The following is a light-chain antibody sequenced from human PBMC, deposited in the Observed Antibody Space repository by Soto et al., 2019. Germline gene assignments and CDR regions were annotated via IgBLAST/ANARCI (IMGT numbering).Light chain of an antibody. CDR2: GAS. Sequence: EIVLTQSPGTPSLSPGERATLSCRASQSVSSYLAWYQQKPGQAPRLLIYGASTRATGIPDRFSGSGSGTDFTLTISRLEPEDFAVYYCQQYGSSPWTFGQGTKVDI. V-gene: IGKV3-20*01. J-gene: IGKJ1*01. CDR3: QQYGSSPWT. CDR1: QSVSSY.